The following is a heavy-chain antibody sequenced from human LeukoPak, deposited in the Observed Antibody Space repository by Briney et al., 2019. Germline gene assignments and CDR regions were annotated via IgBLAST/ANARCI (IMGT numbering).Heavy chain of an antibody. V-gene: IGHV1-18*01. CDR1: GYTFNSYG. Sequence: ASVKVSCKASGYTFNSYGISWVRQAPGQGLEWMGWISPYRGDTEYAQKIQGRVSMTTDTSTSTAYMELRSLRSDDTAVYYCARQVLIVGGRYGMGVWGQGTTVTVFS. D-gene: IGHD3-22*01. CDR2: ISPYRGDT. J-gene: IGHJ6*02. CDR3: ARQVLIVGGRYGMGV.